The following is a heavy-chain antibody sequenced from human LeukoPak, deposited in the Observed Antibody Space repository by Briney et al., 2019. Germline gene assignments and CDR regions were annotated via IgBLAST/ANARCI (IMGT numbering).Heavy chain of an antibody. CDR3: AKLAKYFYGSETYYFFEH. D-gene: IGHD3-10*01. Sequence: GGSLRLSCVASGFTFSSYSMNWVRQAPGKGLEWVSSISSSYSTYIYYADSLKGRFTISRDNAKNSLYLQMNSLRVEDTAVYYCAKLAKYFYGSETYYFFEHWGQGTPVTASS. V-gene: IGHV3-21*01. J-gene: IGHJ4*02. CDR2: ISSSYSTYI. CDR1: GFTFSSYS.